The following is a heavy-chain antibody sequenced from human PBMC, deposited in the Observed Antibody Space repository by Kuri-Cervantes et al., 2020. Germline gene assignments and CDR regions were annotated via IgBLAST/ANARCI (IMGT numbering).Heavy chain of an antibody. Sequence: GSLRLSCAASGFTFSNAWMSWVRQPPGKGLEWIGEINHSGSTNYNPSLKSRVTISVDTSKNQFSLKLSSVTAADTAVYYCARVRDIAARPNWFDPWGQGTLVTVSS. J-gene: IGHJ5*02. V-gene: IGHV4-34*01. CDR2: INHSGST. CDR3: ARVRDIAARPNWFDP. CDR1: GFTFSNAW. D-gene: IGHD6-6*01.